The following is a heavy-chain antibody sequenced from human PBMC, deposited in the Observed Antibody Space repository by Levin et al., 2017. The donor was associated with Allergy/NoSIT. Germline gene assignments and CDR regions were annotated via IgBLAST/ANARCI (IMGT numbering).Heavy chain of an antibody. J-gene: IGHJ4*02. CDR3: AREGALHTMVQGVIMSPSRDYFDY. V-gene: IGHV3-7*01. D-gene: IGHD3-10*01. CDR2: IKQDGSEK. Sequence: GGSLRLSCAASGFTFSSYWMSWVRQAPGKGLEWVANIKQDGSEKYYVDSVKGRFTISRDNAKNSLYLQMNSLRAEDTAVYYCAREGALHTMVQGVIMSPSRDYFDYWGQGTLVTVSS. CDR1: GFTFSSYW.